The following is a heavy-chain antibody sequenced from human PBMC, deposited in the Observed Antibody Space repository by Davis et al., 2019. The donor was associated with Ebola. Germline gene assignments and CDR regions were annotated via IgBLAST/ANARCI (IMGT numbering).Heavy chain of an antibody. CDR2: IKQDGSEK. D-gene: IGHD5-12*01. Sequence: GGSLRLSCAASGFTFSSYWMSWVRQAPGKGLEWVANIKQDGSEKYYVDSVKGRFTISRDNAKNSLYLQMNSLRAEDTAVYYCARAFLRDPTWFDPWGQGTLVTVSS. CDR3: ARAFLRDPTWFDP. J-gene: IGHJ5*02. V-gene: IGHV3-7*03. CDR1: GFTFSSYW.